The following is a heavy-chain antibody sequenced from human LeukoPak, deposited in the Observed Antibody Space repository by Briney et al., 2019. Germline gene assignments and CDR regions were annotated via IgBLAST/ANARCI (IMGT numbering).Heavy chain of an antibody. D-gene: IGHD3-9*01. J-gene: IGHJ4*02. CDR3: ARLAPGNYDILTGDPKVVFDY. CDR2: VHSSGST. CDR1: GGSISSFF. V-gene: IGHV4-59*01. Sequence: TSETLSLTCTVSGGSISSFFWSWIRQPPGKGLEWIGYVHSSGSTKYNPSLKGRLIISVDMSKNQFSLKLRSVSVADTAVYYCARLAPGNYDILTGDPKVVFDYWGQGALVTVSS.